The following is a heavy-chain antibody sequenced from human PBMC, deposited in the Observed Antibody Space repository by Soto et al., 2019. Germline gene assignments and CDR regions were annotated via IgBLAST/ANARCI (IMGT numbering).Heavy chain of an antibody. V-gene: IGHV1-69*04. CDR3: ARDPELLLFDY. J-gene: IGHJ4*02. CDR1: GGTFSSYT. D-gene: IGHD2-15*01. Sequence: SVKVSCKASGGTFSSYTISWVRQAPGQGLEWMGRIIPILGIANYAQKFQGRVTITADKSTSTAYMELSSLRSEDTAVYYCARDPELLLFDYWGQGTLVTVSS. CDR2: IIPILGIA.